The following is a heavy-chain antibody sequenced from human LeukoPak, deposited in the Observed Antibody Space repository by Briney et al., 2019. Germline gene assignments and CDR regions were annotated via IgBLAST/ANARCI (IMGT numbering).Heavy chain of an antibody. Sequence: ASVKVSCKASGYTFTGYYMHWVRQAPGLGLEWMGRINPNSGGTNYAQKFQGRVTMTRDTSISTAYMELSRLRSDDTAVYYCARDLYSGSYFYYVDYWGQGTLVTVSS. D-gene: IGHD1-26*01. V-gene: IGHV1-2*06. CDR3: ARDLYSGSYFYYVDY. CDR1: GYTFTGYY. J-gene: IGHJ4*02. CDR2: INPNSGGT.